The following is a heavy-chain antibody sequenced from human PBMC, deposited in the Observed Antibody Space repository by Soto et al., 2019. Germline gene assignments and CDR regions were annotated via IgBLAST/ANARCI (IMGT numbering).Heavy chain of an antibody. CDR3: ARDQGVAAAGITWFDP. CDR1: GASMKSYY. J-gene: IGHJ5*02. CDR2: IHSSRST. Sequence: PWETLSLTCTVSGASMKSYYWSWVRQPAGKGLEGVGHIHSSRSTNYNPSLKSRVTMSVDTSKTQYSLRLMSLTAADTAVYYCARDQGVAAAGITWFDPWGQGSLVTVSS. D-gene: IGHD6-13*01. V-gene: IGHV4-4*07.